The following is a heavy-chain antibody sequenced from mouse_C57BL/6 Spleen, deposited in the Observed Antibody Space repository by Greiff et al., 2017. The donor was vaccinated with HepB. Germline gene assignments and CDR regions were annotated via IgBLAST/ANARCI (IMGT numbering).Heavy chain of an antibody. CDR1: GFTFSDYG. J-gene: IGHJ3*01. V-gene: IGHV5-17*01. CDR2: ISSGSSTI. CDR3: ARDDYDGGFAY. D-gene: IGHD2-4*01. Sequence: EVQLVESGGGLVKPGGSLKLSCAASGFTFSDYGMHWVRQAPEKGLKWVAYISSGSSTIYYADTVKGRFTISRDNAKNTLFLQMTSLRSEDTAMYYCARDDYDGGFAYWGQGTLVTVSA.